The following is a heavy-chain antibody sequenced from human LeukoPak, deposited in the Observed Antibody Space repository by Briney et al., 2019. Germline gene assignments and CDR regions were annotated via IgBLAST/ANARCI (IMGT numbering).Heavy chain of an antibody. V-gene: IGHV4-61*02. J-gene: IGHJ4*02. CDR2: IYTSGST. D-gene: IGHD4-23*01. CDR3: GRKIDYGGNPDY. Sequence: SQTLSLTCTVSGGSISSGSYYWSWIRQPAGRGLEWIGRIYTSGSTNYNPSLKSRVTISVDTSKNQFSLKLSTVTAADTAVYYWGRKIDYGGNPDYWGQGTLVTVSA. CDR1: GGSISSGSYY.